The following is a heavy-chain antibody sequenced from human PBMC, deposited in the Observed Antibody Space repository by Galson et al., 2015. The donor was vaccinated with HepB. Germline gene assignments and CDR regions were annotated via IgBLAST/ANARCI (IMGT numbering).Heavy chain of an antibody. CDR3: AKGTSGSYWVWEY. CDR1: GFTFSSYA. D-gene: IGHD1-26*01. Sequence: SLRLSCAASGFTFSSYAMSWVRQAPGKGLEWVSTISGGGGSTYYADSVKGRFTISRDNSKNTLYLQMNSLRAEDTAVYYCAKGTSGSYWVWEYWGQGALVTVSS. V-gene: IGHV3-23*01. J-gene: IGHJ4*02. CDR2: ISGGGGST.